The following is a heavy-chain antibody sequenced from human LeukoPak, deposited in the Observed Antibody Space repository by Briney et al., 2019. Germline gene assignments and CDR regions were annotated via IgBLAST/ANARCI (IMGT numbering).Heavy chain of an antibody. CDR1: GDSITSSY. V-gene: IGHV4-59*08. D-gene: IGHD5-18*01. J-gene: IGHJ5*02. CDR3: AKTARLPDP. CDR2: IYYMGDT. Sequence: SETLSLTCTVSGDSITSSYRSWIRQPPGKGLEYIGYIYYMGDTNYNPSLKSRVTMSIDMSKNQFSLKLSYVTAADTAVYFCAKTARLPDPRGQGILVTVSS.